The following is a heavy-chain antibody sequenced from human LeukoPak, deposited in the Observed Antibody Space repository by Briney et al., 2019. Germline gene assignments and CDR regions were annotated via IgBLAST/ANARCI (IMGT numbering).Heavy chain of an antibody. J-gene: IGHJ4*02. CDR3: ARGGFSSSWIDY. D-gene: IGHD6-6*01. CDR2: IWYDGSNK. V-gene: IGHV3-33*01. Sequence: PGGSLRLSCAASGFTFSSYGIHWVRQAPGKGLEWVAVIWYDGSNKYYADSVKGRFTISRDNSKNTLYLQMNSLRAEDTAVYYCARGGFSSSWIDYWGQGTLVTVSS. CDR1: GFTFSSYG.